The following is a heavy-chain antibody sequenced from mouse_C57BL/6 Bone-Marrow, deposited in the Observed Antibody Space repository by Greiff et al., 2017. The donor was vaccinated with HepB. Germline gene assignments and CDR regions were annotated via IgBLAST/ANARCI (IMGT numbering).Heavy chain of an antibody. J-gene: IGHJ2*01. V-gene: IGHV6-3*01. D-gene: IGHD2-2*01. CDR1: GFTFSNYW. Sequence: EVKVEESGGGLVQPGGSMKLSCVASGFTFSNYWMNWVRQSPEKGLEWVAQIRLKSDNYATHYAESVKGRFTISRDDSKSSVYLQMNNLRAEDTGIYYCTGLSVWLRRFDYWGQGTTLTVSS. CDR2: IRLKSDNYAT. CDR3: TGLSVWLRRFDY.